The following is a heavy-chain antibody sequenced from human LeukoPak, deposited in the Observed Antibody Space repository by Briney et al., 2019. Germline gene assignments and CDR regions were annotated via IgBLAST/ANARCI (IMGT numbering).Heavy chain of an antibody. V-gene: IGHV1-69*04. CDR3: ARGKTWFDP. Sequence: ASVKVSCKASGGTFSSYATSWVRQAPGQGLEWMGRIIPILGIANYAQKFQGRVTITADKSTSTAYMELSSLRSEDTAVYYCARGKTWFDPWGQGTLVTVSS. CDR1: GGTFSSYA. CDR2: IIPILGIA. J-gene: IGHJ5*02.